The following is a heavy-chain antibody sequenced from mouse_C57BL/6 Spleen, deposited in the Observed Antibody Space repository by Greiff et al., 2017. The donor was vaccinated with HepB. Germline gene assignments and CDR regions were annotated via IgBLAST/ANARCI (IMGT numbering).Heavy chain of an antibody. Sequence: EVKVVESGEGLVKPGGSLKLSCAASGFTFSSYAMSWVRQTPEKRLEWVAYISSGGDYIYYADTVKGRFTISRDNARNTLYLQMSSLKSEDTAMYYCTRGPYDGYSYYYAMDYWGQGTSVTVSS. D-gene: IGHD2-3*01. CDR3: TRGPYDGYSYYYAMDY. CDR2: ISSGGDYI. J-gene: IGHJ4*01. CDR1: GFTFSSYA. V-gene: IGHV5-9-1*02.